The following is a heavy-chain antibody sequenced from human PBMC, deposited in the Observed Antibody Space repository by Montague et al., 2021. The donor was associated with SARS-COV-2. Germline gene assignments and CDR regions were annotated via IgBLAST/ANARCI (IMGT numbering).Heavy chain of an antibody. J-gene: IGHJ5*01. V-gene: IGHV4-59*01. D-gene: IGHD2-21*01. CDR1: VGSISTYY. CDR2: IFYNGST. CDR3: ARQVAWAYCGDECYRGWFDS. Sequence: SETLSLTCTVSVGSISTYYWSWIRQPPGKGLEWIGFIFYNGSTKYNPSLKRRVSISLDTSKNQFSLKLSSVTAADTAVYYCARQVAWAYCGDECYRGWFDSWGQGTLVTVSS.